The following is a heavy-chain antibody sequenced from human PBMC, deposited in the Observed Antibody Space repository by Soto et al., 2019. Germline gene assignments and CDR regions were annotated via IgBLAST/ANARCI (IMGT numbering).Heavy chain of an antibody. CDR3: ARARQYCSSTSCYLDP. Sequence: SETLSLTCVVSGDSISSSNWLNWVRQPPGKGLEWIGEIHHSGSTSYNPSLKSRVTISVDKSKNQFSLKLNSVIAADTAVYYCARARQYCSSTSCYLDPWGQGTLVTVSS. CDR1: GDSISSSNW. D-gene: IGHD2-2*01. J-gene: IGHJ5*02. V-gene: IGHV4-4*02. CDR2: IHHSGST.